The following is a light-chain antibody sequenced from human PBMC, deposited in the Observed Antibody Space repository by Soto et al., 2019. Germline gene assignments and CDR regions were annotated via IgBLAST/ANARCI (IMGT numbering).Light chain of an antibody. CDR3: TSYTSTSPVV. V-gene: IGLV2-14*01. Sequence: QSALTQPASVSGSPGQSITISFTGTSTDIGGYNYVSWYQQHPGKAPKLMIYEVSNRPSGVSSRFSGSKSGNTASLTISGLLAEDEADYYCTSYTSTSPVVFGGGTKVTVL. J-gene: IGLJ2*01. CDR2: EVS. CDR1: STDIGGYNY.